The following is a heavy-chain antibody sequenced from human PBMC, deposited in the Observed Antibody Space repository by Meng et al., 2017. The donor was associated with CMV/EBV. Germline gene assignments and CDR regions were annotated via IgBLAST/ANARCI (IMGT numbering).Heavy chain of an antibody. J-gene: IGHJ4*02. Sequence: SCHASGCTFISYAISWVRQAPGQGLEWMGGIIPIFGTANYAQKFQGRVTITTDESTSTAYMELSSLRSEDTAVYYCARADRTESLDYWGQGTLVTVSS. V-gene: IGHV1-69*05. D-gene: IGHD1-14*01. CDR3: ARADRTESLDY. CDR2: IIPIFGTA. CDR1: GCTFISYA.